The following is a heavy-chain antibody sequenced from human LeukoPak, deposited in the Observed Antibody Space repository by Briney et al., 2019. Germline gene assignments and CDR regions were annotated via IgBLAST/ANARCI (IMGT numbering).Heavy chain of an antibody. V-gene: IGHV3-21*04. Sequence: GGSLRLSCAASGFTFSSYSMNWVRQAPGKGLEWVSSISSSSSGSTIYYADSVKGRFTISRDNAKNSLYLQMNSLRAEDTAVYYCARGFDYWGQGTLVTVSS. CDR2: ISSSSSGSTI. J-gene: IGHJ4*02. CDR3: ARGFDY. CDR1: GFTFSSYS.